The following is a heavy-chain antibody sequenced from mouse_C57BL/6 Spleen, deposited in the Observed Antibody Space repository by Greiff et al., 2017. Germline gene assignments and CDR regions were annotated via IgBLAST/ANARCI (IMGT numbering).Heavy chain of an antibody. CDR3: AMNSNYPYYYAMDY. V-gene: IGHV1-18*01. J-gene: IGHJ4*01. D-gene: IGHD2-5*01. CDR2: INPNNGGT. CDR1: GYTFTDYN. Sequence: EVQLQQSGPELVKPGASVKIPCKASGYTFTDYNMDWVKQSHGKSLEWIGDINPNNGGTIYNQKFKGKATLTVDKSSSTAYMELRSLTSEDTAVXYCAMNSNYPYYYAMDYWGQGTSVTVSS.